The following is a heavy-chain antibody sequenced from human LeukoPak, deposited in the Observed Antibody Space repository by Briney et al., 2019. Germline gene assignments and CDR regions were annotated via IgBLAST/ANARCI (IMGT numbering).Heavy chain of an antibody. J-gene: IGHJ4*02. V-gene: IGHV4-59*01. D-gene: IGHD5-18*01. CDR3: ARVGSYGLLDY. CDR1: GGSTSSYY. CDR2: IYYSGST. Sequence: SETLSLTCTVSGGSTSSYYWTWIRQPPGKGLEWIGYIYYSGSTNYNPSLRSRVTMSVDTSKNQFSLKVSSVTAADTAVYYCARVGSYGLLDYWGQGTLVTVSS.